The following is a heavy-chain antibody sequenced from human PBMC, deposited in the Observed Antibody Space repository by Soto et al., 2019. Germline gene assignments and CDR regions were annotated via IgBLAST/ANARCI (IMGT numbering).Heavy chain of an antibody. D-gene: IGHD3-3*01. J-gene: IGHJ4*02. Sequence: PGGSLRLSCVGSGFIFSNNAMHWVRQAPGKGLEWVAFISFDSSEIRYADSVKGRFTISRDNPRNTLFLHVNSPRADDTAVYYCAIARVADSSLDHWGQGTLVTVSS. CDR1: GFIFSNNA. CDR3: AIARVADSSLDH. CDR2: ISFDSSEI. V-gene: IGHV3-30*01.